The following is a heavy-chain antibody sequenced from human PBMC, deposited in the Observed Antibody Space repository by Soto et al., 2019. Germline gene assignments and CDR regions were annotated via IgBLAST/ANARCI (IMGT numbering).Heavy chain of an antibody. CDR3: ARAHPLLGYGMDV. CDR1: GYTFTGYY. J-gene: IGHJ6*02. V-gene: IGHV1-2*04. Sequence: QVQLVQSGAEVTKPGASVKVSCKASGYTFTGYYMHWVRQAPGQGLEWMGWINPNSGGTNYAQKFQGWVTMTRDTSISTSYLELSMLRSDDTAVYYCARAHPLLGYGMDVWGQGTTVTVSS. CDR2: INPNSGGT.